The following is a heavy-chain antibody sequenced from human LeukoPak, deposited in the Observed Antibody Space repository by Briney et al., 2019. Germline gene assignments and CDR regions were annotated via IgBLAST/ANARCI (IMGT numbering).Heavy chain of an antibody. V-gene: IGHV1-2*02. Sequence: ASVKVSCKASGCTFTGYYMHWVRQAPGQGLEWMGWINPNSGGTNYAQKFQGRVTMTRDTSISTAYMELSRLRSDDTAVYYCARDSKLGYDFDYWGQGTLVTVSS. CDR1: GCTFTGYY. CDR3: ARDSKLGYDFDY. D-gene: IGHD5-12*01. CDR2: INPNSGGT. J-gene: IGHJ4*02.